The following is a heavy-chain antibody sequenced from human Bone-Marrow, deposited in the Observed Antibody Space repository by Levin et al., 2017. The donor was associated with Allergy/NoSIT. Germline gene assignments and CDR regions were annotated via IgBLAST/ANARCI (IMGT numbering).Heavy chain of an antibody. CDR2: ISNGDNT. V-gene: IGHV3-53*01. J-gene: IGHJ4*02. D-gene: IGHD2-21*02. Sequence: GESLKISCEASGFTVSSHYMSWVRQAPGKGLEWVSVISNGDNTYYAASVKGRFTISRDNSKNTVFLQMNSLRAEDTALYYCARGGDCDGGACYGTNDYWGQGTPVTVSS. CDR1: GFTVSSHY. CDR3: ARGGDCDGGACYGTNDY.